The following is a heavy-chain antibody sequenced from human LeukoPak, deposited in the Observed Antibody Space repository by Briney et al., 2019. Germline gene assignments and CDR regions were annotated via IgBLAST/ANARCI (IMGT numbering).Heavy chain of an antibody. CDR2: INEDGSEK. D-gene: IGHD2-15*01. CDR1: GFTFSSSW. CDR3: ARAVGCSGGSCQYGMDV. Sequence: GGSLRLSCAAFGFTFSSSWMTWVRQAPGKGLEWVGNINEDGSEKSYVDSVKGRFTISRDNAKNSLYLQMNSLRAEDTAVYYCARAVGCSGGSCQYGMDVWGQGTTVTVSS. V-gene: IGHV3-7*01. J-gene: IGHJ6*02.